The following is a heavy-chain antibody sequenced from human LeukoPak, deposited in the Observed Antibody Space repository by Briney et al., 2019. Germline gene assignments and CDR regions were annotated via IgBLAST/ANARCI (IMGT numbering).Heavy chain of an antibody. CDR2: INPNSGGT. D-gene: IGHD6-13*01. CDR3: ARDLGIAASRCGCSDY. CDR1: GYTFTGYY. J-gene: IGHJ4*02. V-gene: IGHV1-2*02. Sequence: ASVKVSCKASGYTFTGYYMHWVRQAPGQGLEWMGWINPNSGGTNYAQKFQGRVTMTRDTSISTAYMELSRLRSDDTAVYYCARDLGIAASRCGCSDYWGQGTLVTVPS.